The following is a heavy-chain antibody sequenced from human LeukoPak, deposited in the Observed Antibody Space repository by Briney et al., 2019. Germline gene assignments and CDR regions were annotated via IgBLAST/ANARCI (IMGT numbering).Heavy chain of an antibody. CDR3: VRGFYDSSGFSNAFDI. J-gene: IGHJ3*02. D-gene: IGHD3-22*01. CDR1: GGSISTSY. CDR2: AHYSGGA. V-gene: IGHV4-59*01. Sequence: SETLSLTCTVSGGSISTSYWSWIRQPPGKGLEWIAYAHYSGGANYNPSLKSRVAISVDTSKSQFSLKLTSVTAADTAVYFCVRGFYDSSGFSNAFDIWGRGTMVTVSS.